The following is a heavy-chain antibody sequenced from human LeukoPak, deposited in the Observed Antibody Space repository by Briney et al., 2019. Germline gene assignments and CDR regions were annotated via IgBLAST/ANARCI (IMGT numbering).Heavy chain of an antibody. CDR3: ARDSDAVLLWFGELDY. CDR1: GFTFSTYN. Sequence: PGGSLRLSCEASGFTFSTYNMNWVRQAPGKRLEWVSSITSSSSYVFYADSVKGRFTISRDNAKNSLYLQMNSLRAEDTAVYYCARDSDAVLLWFGELDYWGQGTLVTVSS. V-gene: IGHV3-21*01. D-gene: IGHD3-10*01. CDR2: ITSSSSYV. J-gene: IGHJ4*02.